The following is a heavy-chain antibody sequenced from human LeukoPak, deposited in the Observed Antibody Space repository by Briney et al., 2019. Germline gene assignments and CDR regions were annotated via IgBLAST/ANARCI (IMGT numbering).Heavy chain of an antibody. D-gene: IGHD2-15*01. CDR1: GYTFTSYD. CDR3: ARLRYCSGGSCYFSCYYYGMDV. CDR2: MNPNSGNT. V-gene: IGHV1-8*01. J-gene: IGHJ6*02. Sequence: ASVKVSCKASGYTFTSYDINWVRQATGQGLEWMGWMNPNSGNTGYAQKFQGRVTMARNTSISTAYMELSSLRSEDTAVYYCARLRYCSGGSCYFSCYYYGMDVWGQGTTVTVSS.